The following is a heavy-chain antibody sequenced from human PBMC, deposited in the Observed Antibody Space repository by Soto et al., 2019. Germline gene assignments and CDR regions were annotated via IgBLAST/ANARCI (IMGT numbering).Heavy chain of an antibody. CDR3: PKGYSDISTGYLYYFDY. Sequence: PXGCLRLSCAACGFSFSSYAMSWVRQAPGKGLEWVSAISGSVGSTYYADSVKGRFTISRDNSKNTLYLQMNSLRAEDTAVYYCPKGYSDISTGYLYYFDYWGQGTLVTVPS. V-gene: IGHV3-23*01. CDR1: GFSFSSYA. CDR2: ISGSVGST. D-gene: IGHD3-9*01. J-gene: IGHJ4*02.